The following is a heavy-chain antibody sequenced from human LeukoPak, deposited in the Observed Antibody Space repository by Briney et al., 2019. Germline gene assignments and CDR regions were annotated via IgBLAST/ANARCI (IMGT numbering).Heavy chain of an antibody. CDR1: GGSISSSSYY. V-gene: IGHV4-39*01. D-gene: IGHD5-12*01. Sequence: TSETLSLTCTVPGGSISSSSYYWGWIRQPPGKGLEWIGSIYYSGSTYYNPSLKSRVTISVDTSKNQFSLKLSSVTAADTAVYYCARPMWLRGYYYYMDVWGKGTTVTVSS. J-gene: IGHJ6*03. CDR2: IYYSGST. CDR3: ARPMWLRGYYYYMDV.